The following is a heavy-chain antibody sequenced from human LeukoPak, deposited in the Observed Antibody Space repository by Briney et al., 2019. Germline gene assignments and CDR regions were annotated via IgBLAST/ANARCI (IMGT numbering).Heavy chain of an antibody. Sequence: SETLSLTCAVSGGSISSGGYSWSWIRQPPGKGLEWIGYIYHSGSTYYNPSLKSRVTISVDRSKSQFSLKLSSVTAADTAVYYCARSLVGYLSYFDYWGQGTLVTVSS. CDR2: IYHSGST. V-gene: IGHV4-30-2*01. CDR1: GGSISSGGYS. CDR3: ARSLVGYLSYFDY. J-gene: IGHJ4*02. D-gene: IGHD2-21*01.